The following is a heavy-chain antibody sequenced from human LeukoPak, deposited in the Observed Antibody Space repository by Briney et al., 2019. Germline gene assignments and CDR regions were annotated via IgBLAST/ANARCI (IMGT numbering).Heavy chain of an antibody. J-gene: IGHJ4*02. CDR3: ARDCGSGSLHY. Sequence: GSSVKVSCKASGDSFSSYAIVWVRQSPGQGLEWMGGIIPIFGTANYAQKFQGRVTITRDTSASTAYMELSSLRSEDTAVYYCARDCGSGSLHYWGQGTLVTVSS. V-gene: IGHV1-69*05. CDR2: IIPIFGTA. CDR1: GDSFSSYA. D-gene: IGHD3-10*01.